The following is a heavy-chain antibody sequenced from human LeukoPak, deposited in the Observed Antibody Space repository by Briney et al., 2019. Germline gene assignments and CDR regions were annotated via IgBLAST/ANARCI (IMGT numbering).Heavy chain of an antibody. V-gene: IGHV4-59*01. CDR2: IYYSGST. J-gene: IGHJ6*03. CDR3: AGGYGDLYYYYMDV. D-gene: IGHD4-17*01. CDR1: GGSISSYY. Sequence: SETLSLTCTVSGGSISSYYWSWIRQPPGKGLEWIGYIYYSGSTNYNPSLKSRVTISVDTSKNQFSLKLSSVTAADTAVYYCAGGYGDLYYYYMDVWGKGTTVTVSS.